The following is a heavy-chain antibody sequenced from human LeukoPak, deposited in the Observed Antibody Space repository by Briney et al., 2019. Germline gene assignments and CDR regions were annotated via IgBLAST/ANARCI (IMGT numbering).Heavy chain of an antibody. V-gene: IGHV3-9*01. CDR1: GFTFEHYG. CDR2: ITWNSGYK. D-gene: IGHD4-23*01. J-gene: IGHJ5*01. CDR3: AKASDYGGNEFDC. Sequence: GGSLRLSCAASGFTFEHYGMHWVRQVPGKCLEWVSYITWNSGYKGYADSVKGRFAISRDNAKSSLYLQMNSLTGDDTAFYYCAKASDYGGNEFDCWGQGILVTVSS.